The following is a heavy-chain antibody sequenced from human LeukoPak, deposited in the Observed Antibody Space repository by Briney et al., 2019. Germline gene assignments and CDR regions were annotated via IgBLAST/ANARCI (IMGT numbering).Heavy chain of an antibody. Sequence: GGSLRLSCAASGFTFSSYAMSWVRQAPGKGLEWVAVISYDGSNKYYADSVKGRFTISRDNSKNTLYLQMNSLRADDTAVYYCAKGGWWEPAPDDAFDIWGPGTMVTVSS. CDR1: GFTFSSYA. V-gene: IGHV3-30*18. J-gene: IGHJ3*02. D-gene: IGHD2-15*01. CDR3: AKGGWWEPAPDDAFDI. CDR2: ISYDGSNK.